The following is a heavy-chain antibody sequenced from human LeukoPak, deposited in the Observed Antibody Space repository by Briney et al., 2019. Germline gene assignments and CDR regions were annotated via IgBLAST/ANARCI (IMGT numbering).Heavy chain of an antibody. CDR3: ARGTQGQRFLEWLHPYYYYGMDV. D-gene: IGHD3-3*01. CDR2: ITPIFGTA. Sequence: SVKVSCKASGGTFSRFTISWVRQAPGQGFEWMGGITPIFGTANFAQKFQGRVSITADESTSTAFMELSSLRSEDTAVYYCARGTQGQRFLEWLHPYYYYGMDVWGQGTTVTVSS. CDR1: GGTFSRFT. V-gene: IGHV1-69*13. J-gene: IGHJ6*02.